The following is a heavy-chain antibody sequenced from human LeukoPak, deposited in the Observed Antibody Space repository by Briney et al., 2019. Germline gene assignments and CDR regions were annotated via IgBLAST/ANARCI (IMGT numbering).Heavy chain of an antibody. CDR2: ITSGGDYM. CDR3: ARVSIFGVVIANDY. D-gene: IGHD3-16*02. CDR1: GFTLGGNT. V-gene: IGHV3-21*01. J-gene: IGHJ4*02. Sequence: GRSLRLSCAASGFTLGGNTMSWVRQAQGKGLQWVSTITSGGDYMYYADPVKGRFTISRDDSKNSLYLHMNSLRAEDTAVYYCARVSIFGVVIANDYWGQGTVVTVSS.